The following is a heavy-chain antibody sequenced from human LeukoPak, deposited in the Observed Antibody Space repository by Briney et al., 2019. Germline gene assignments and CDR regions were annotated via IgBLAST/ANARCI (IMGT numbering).Heavy chain of an antibody. Sequence: SETLSLTCTVSGGSISNYYWSWIRQPAGKGLEWIGRIYTSGSTNYNPSLKSRVTISVDTSKNHFSLKLSSVTAADTAVYYCARGQWLPVFDFWGQGTLVTVSS. CDR3: ARGQWLPVFDF. CDR2: IYTSGST. V-gene: IGHV4-4*07. J-gene: IGHJ4*02. D-gene: IGHD3-22*01. CDR1: GGSISNYY.